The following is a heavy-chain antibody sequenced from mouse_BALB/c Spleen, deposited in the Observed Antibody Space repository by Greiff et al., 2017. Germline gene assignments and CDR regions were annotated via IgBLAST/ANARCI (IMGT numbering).Heavy chain of an antibody. J-gene: IGHJ2*01. CDR1: GFNFKDYY. Sequence: EVQLQQSGAELVRPGASVKLSCTASGFNFKDYYMHWVKQRPEQGLEWIGWIDPENGDTEYAPKFQGKATMTADTSSNTAYLQLSSLTSEDTAVYYCRSTMITTDDYWGQGTTLTVSS. V-gene: IGHV14-4*02. CDR3: RSTMITTDDY. CDR2: IDPENGDT. D-gene: IGHD2-4*01.